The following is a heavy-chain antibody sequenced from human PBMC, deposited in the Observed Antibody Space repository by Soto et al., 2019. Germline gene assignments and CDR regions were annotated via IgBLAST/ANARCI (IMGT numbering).Heavy chain of an antibody. CDR2: IRSKANSYAT. Sequence: XGSLRLSCAAAGFTFSGSAMHWVRQASGKGLEWVGRIRSKANSYATAYAASVKGRFTISRDDSKNTAYLQMNSLKTEDTAVYYCTSGGIAAAGLSFDYWGPGTLVTVSS. D-gene: IGHD6-13*01. V-gene: IGHV3-73*01. CDR3: TSGGIAAAGLSFDY. CDR1: GFTFSGSA. J-gene: IGHJ4*02.